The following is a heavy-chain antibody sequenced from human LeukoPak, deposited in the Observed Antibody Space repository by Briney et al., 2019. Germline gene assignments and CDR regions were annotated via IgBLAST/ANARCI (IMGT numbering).Heavy chain of an antibody. J-gene: IGHJ4*02. CDR1: GYTFTSYG. CDR2: ISAYNGNT. V-gene: IGHV1-18*01. Sequence: GASVKVSCKASGYTFTSYGISWVRQTPGQGLEWMGWISAYNGNTNYAQKLQGRVTMTTDTSTSTAYMELRSLRSDDTAVYYCARDPEFNPCIVVVPAASSYWGQGTLVTVSS. CDR3: ARDPEFNPCIVVVPAASSY. D-gene: IGHD2-2*01.